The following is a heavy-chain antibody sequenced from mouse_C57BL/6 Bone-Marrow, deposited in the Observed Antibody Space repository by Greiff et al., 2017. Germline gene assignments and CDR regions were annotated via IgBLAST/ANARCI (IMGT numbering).Heavy chain of an antibody. Sequence: EVKLMESGGGLVKPGGSLKLSCAASGFTFSSYAMSWVRQTPEKRLEWVATISDGGSYTYYPDNVKGRFTISRDNAKTHLYLKMIHLKSEDTAMYYCARGPYYYGSSADAWGQGTTLTVSS. V-gene: IGHV5-4*03. CDR3: ARGPYYYGSSADA. D-gene: IGHD1-1*01. CDR1: GFTFSSYA. J-gene: IGHJ2*01. CDR2: ISDGGSYT.